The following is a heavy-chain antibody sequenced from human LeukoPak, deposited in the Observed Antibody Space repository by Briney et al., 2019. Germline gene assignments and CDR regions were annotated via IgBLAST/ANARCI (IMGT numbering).Heavy chain of an antibody. CDR3: ARTFVSGDGQKVGYFDY. J-gene: IGHJ4*02. D-gene: IGHD5-24*01. CDR2: IYPSGNI. CDR1: GGTFSNSY. V-gene: IGHV3-53*01. Sequence: GGSLRLSCAASGGTFSNSYLSWGRQAPGKGLELVSLIYPSGNIYYTDSVKGRFTISRDNSKNTVYLQMNTLRAEDTAVYYCARTFVSGDGQKVGYFDYWGQGTPVTVSS.